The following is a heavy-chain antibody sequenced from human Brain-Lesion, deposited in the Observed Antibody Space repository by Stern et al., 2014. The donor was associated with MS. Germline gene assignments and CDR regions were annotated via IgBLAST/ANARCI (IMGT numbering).Heavy chain of an antibody. J-gene: IGHJ4*02. CDR2: MYHSGIP. V-gene: IGHV4-4*02. Sequence: QLQLQESGPGLVKPSGTLSLTCAVSGGSISSGNWWSWVRQSPGKRLEWIGEMYHSGIPNYNPSLESRVSISIDKSKNQFSLKVYSLTAADTAVYYCASNRGSGSFFDSWGQGSLVTVSS. CDR1: GGSISSGNW. D-gene: IGHD1-26*01. CDR3: ASNRGSGSFFDS.